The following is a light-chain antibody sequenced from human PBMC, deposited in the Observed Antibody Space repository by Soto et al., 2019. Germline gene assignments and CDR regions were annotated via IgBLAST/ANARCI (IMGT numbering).Light chain of an antibody. CDR3: QQYGSSPGT. CDR1: QSVSSNY. Sequence: IMLPQYPGTLSLPPGERATLSCRASQSVSSNYLAWYQQKPGQAPRLLIYDASSRATGIPDRFSGSGSGTGFTLTICRLEPEDFAVYYCQQYGSSPGTFGQGTKVDI. V-gene: IGKV3-20*01. J-gene: IGKJ1*01. CDR2: DAS.